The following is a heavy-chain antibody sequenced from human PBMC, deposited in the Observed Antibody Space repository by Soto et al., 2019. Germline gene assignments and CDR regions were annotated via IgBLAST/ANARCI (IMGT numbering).Heavy chain of an antibody. V-gene: IGHV3-23*01. D-gene: IGHD5-18*01. CDR3: AKEAQLWPLYYYYYGMDV. J-gene: IGHJ6*02. CDR1: GFTFSSYA. Sequence: EVQLLESGGGLVQPGGSLRLSCAASGFTFSSYAMSWVRQAPGKGLEWVSAISGSGGSTYYADSVRGRFTISRDNSKNTLYLQMNSLRAEDTAVYYCAKEAQLWPLYYYYYGMDVWGQGTTVTVSS. CDR2: ISGSGGST.